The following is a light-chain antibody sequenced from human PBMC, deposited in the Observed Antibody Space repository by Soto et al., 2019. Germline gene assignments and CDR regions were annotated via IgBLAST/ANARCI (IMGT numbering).Light chain of an antibody. CDR2: DTS. Sequence: EVVLTQSPATLSVSPGEGVTLSCRASQGIGDTLAWYQHKPGQTPRLLIYDTSNRATGIPARFSGSGSGTDFTLTISSLEAEDFAVYYCQQRSNWPPITFGQGTRLEIK. CDR3: QQRSNWPPIT. CDR1: QGIGDT. J-gene: IGKJ5*01. V-gene: IGKV3-11*01.